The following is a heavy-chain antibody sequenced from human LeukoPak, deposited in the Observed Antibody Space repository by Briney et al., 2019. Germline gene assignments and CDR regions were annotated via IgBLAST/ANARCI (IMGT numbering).Heavy chain of an antibody. CDR3: AKISRAYCGGDCYSAIDY. D-gene: IGHD2-21*02. Sequence: GGSLRLSCAASGFTFSNYAMNWVRQAPGKGLEWVSGISGSGGSTYYADSVKGRFTISRDNSKNTLYLQMNSLRAEDTAVYYCAKISRAYCGGDCYSAIDYWGRGTLVTVSS. CDR1: GFTFSNYA. CDR2: ISGSGGST. J-gene: IGHJ4*02. V-gene: IGHV3-23*01.